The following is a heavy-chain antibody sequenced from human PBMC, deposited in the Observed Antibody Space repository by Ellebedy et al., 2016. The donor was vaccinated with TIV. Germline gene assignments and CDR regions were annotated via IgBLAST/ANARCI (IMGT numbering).Heavy chain of an antibody. J-gene: IGHJ4*02. Sequence: GESLKISXAASGFTFSSYSMNWVRQAPGKGLEWVSYISSSGSTIYYADSVKGRFTISRDNAKNSLYLQMNSLRDEDTAVYYCARDRGAAADPFFDYWGQGTLVTVSS. CDR1: GFTFSSYS. V-gene: IGHV3-48*02. CDR2: ISSSGSTI. CDR3: ARDRGAAADPFFDY. D-gene: IGHD6-13*01.